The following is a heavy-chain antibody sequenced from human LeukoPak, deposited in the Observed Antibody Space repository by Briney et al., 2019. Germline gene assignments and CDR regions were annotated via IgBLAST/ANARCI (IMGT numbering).Heavy chain of an antibody. J-gene: IGHJ4*02. Sequence: GGSLTLSCAASGFTFSGYGMHWVRQAPGKGLEWVAVIWYDGSNKYYAASVKGRVTISRDNSNNTLYLQMNSLRAEDTAVYYCARGIPQTGVMLVYWGQRTLVTVPS. CDR3: ARGIPQTGVMLVY. V-gene: IGHV3-33*01. CDR2: IWYDGSNK. CDR1: GFTFSGYG. D-gene: IGHD2-21*01.